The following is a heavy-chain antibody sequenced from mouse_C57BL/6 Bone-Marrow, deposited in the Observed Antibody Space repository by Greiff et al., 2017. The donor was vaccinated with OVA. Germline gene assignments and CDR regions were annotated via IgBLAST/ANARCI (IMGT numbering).Heavy chain of an antibody. J-gene: IGHJ2*01. CDR1: GYAFSSYW. D-gene: IGHD1-1*01. Sequence: QVQLQQSGAELVKPGASVKISCKASGYAFSSYWMNWVKQRPGKGLEWIGQIYPGDGDTNYNGKFKGKATLTADKSSSTAYMQLSSLTAEDSAVYFCARGATVVPLGYWGQGTTLTVSS. CDR2: IYPGDGDT. CDR3: ARGATVVPLGY. V-gene: IGHV1-80*01.